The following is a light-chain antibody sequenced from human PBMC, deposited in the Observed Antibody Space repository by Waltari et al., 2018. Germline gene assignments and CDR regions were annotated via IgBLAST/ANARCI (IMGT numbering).Light chain of an antibody. CDR3: QLRTGWPMT. V-gene: IGKV3-11*01. Sequence: EVVLTQSPATLSLSPGERATLSCRASQRVSNSLPWYRQKPGQAPSLLIYEASTRAAGIPGRFSGSGSGTDFTLTISSLEPEDFAVYYCQLRTGWPMTFGQGTRLEIK. J-gene: IGKJ5*01. CDR2: EAS. CDR1: QRVSNS.